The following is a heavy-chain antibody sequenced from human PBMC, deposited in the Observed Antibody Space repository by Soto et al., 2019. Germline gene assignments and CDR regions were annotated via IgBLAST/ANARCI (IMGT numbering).Heavy chain of an antibody. CDR1: GFTFTSSA. J-gene: IGHJ3*02. CDR2: IVVGSGNT. Sequence: SVKVSCKASGFTFTSSAVQWVRQARGQRLEWIGWIVVGSGNTKYSEKFQGRVSMTGDTSITTAYLELSSLTSDDTAVYYCATDRVAFDMWGQGTKVTVSS. CDR3: ATDRVAFDM. V-gene: IGHV1-58*01.